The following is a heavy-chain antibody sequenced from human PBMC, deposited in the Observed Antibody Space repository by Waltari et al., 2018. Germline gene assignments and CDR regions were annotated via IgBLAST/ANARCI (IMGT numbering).Heavy chain of an antibody. CDR3: SRRDIAVRGIAAFDI. CDR1: GGAISSGGYY. J-gene: IGHJ3*02. V-gene: IGHV4-31*01. Sequence: QVQLQESGRGLVKRSQTLSLTCTGSGGAISSGGYYWSWIRKHPGKGLEWIGYIYYSWSTYYNPSLQSPATIAVDTSNNQFSLKLSSVTAADTAVYYCSRRDIAVRGIAAFDIWGQGTMVTVSS. CDR2: IYYSWST. D-gene: IGHD3-10*01.